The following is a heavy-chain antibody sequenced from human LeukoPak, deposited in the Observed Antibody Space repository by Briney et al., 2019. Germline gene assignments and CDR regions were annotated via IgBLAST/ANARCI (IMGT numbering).Heavy chain of an antibody. Sequence: GGSLRLSCATSGFTFSHDGMHWVRQAPGKGLEWVAIIWPDGTNTYYGDSVKGRFTISRDNFQRTVYLQMSSLRAEDTAVYYCAKDAQRGFDYSNSLDKWGQGTLVTVSS. CDR1: GFTFSHDG. V-gene: IGHV3-33*06. CDR2: IWPDGTNT. CDR3: AKDAQRGFDYSNSLDK. J-gene: IGHJ4*02. D-gene: IGHD4-11*01.